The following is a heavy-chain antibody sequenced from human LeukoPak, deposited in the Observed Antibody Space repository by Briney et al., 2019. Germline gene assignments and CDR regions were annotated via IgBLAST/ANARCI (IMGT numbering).Heavy chain of an antibody. D-gene: IGHD6-13*01. Sequence: SETLSLTCTVSGGSISSSSYYWGWIRQPPGKGLEWIGSIYYSGSTYYNPSLKSRVTISVDTSKNQFSLKLSSVTAADTAVYYCARQHSSSPTYFDYWGQGTLVTVSS. CDR3: ARQHSSSPTYFDY. CDR1: GGSISSSSYY. CDR2: IYYSGST. V-gene: IGHV4-39*01. J-gene: IGHJ4*02.